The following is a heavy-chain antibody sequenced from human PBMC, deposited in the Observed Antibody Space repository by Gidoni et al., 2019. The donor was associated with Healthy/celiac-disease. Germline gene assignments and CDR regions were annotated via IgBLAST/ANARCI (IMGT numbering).Heavy chain of an antibody. CDR1: GFTFSSYS. D-gene: IGHD4-17*01. V-gene: IGHV3-21*01. CDR2: ISSSSSYI. J-gene: IGHJ4*02. CDR3: AVYGDYVDYFDY. Sequence: EVQLVESGGGLVKPGGSLRLSCAASGFTFSSYSMNWVRQAPGKGLEWVSSISSSSSYIYYADSVKGRFTISRDNDKNSLYLQMNSLRAEDTAVYYCAVYGDYVDYFDYWGQGTLVTVSS.